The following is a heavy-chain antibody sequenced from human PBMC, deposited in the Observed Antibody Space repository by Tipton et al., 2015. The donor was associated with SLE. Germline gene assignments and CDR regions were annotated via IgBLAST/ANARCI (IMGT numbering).Heavy chain of an antibody. V-gene: IGHV4-39*07. CDR1: GGPISSSSYY. D-gene: IGHD3-3*01. Sequence: TLSLTCTVSGGPISSSSYYWGWIRQPPGKGLEWIGSIYYSGSTYYNPSLKSRVTISVDTSKNQFSLKLSSVTAADTAVYYCARRRTYYDFWSGYPGARFDPWGQGTLVTVSS. CDR2: IYYSGST. J-gene: IGHJ5*02. CDR3: ARRRTYYDFWSGYPGARFDP.